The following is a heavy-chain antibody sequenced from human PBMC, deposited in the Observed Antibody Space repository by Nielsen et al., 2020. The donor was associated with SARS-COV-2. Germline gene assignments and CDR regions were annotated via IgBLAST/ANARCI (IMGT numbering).Heavy chain of an antibody. CDR2: IYYSGST. Sequence: SETLSLTCTVSGGSISSSSYYWGWIRQPPGKGLEWIGSIYYSGSTYYNPSLKSRVTISVDTSKNQFSLKLSSVTAADTAVYYCARRLYCSSTSCMGYYYGMDVWGQGTTVTVSS. V-gene: IGHV4-39*01. D-gene: IGHD2-2*01. J-gene: IGHJ6*02. CDR3: ARRLYCSSTSCMGYYYGMDV. CDR1: GGSISSSSYY.